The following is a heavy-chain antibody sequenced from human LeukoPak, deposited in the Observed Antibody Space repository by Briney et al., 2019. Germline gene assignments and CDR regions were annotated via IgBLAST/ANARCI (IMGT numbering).Heavy chain of an antibody. CDR3: ARGWLADDAFDI. Sequence: GGSLRLSCADSGFTFSSYAMNWVRQAPGKGLEWVSSISSSSSYIYYADSVKGRFTISRDNAKNSLYLQMNSLRAEDTAVYYCARGWLADDAFDIWGQGTMVTVSS. D-gene: IGHD6-19*01. V-gene: IGHV3-21*01. J-gene: IGHJ3*02. CDR2: ISSSSSYI. CDR1: GFTFSSYA.